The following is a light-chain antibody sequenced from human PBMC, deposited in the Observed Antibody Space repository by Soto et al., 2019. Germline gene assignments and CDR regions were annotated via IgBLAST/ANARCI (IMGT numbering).Light chain of an antibody. Sequence: DIVLTQSPGTLSLSPGERATLSCRASQSVSSNYLAWYQQKPGQTPKVLIYRASTRATGIPDRFSGSGSGTDFTLTISRLEAEDFAVYFCQRYGSSPLITFGQGTRLEIK. V-gene: IGKV3-20*01. CDR2: RAS. CDR3: QRYGSSPLIT. CDR1: QSVSSNY. J-gene: IGKJ5*01.